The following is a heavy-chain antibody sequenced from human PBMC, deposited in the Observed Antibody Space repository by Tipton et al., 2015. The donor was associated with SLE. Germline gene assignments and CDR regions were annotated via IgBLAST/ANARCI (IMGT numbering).Heavy chain of an antibody. J-gene: IGHJ4*02. Sequence: TLSLTCAVYGRSFSGYYWSWIRQPPGKGLEWIGEINHSGSTNYNPSLKSRVTISVDTSKNQFSLKLSSVTAADTAIYYCARDSPYDSSGYYSDYWGQGTQVTVSS. CDR2: INHSGST. CDR3: ARDSPYDSSGYYSDY. CDR1: GRSFSGYY. D-gene: IGHD3-22*01. V-gene: IGHV4-34*01.